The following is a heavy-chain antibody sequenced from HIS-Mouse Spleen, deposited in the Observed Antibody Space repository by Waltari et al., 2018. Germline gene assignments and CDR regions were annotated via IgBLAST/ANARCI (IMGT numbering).Heavy chain of an antibody. V-gene: IGHV4-39*07. J-gene: IGHJ2*01. D-gene: IGHD6-13*01. Sequence: QLQLQESGPGLVKPSETLSLTCTVSGGSISSSGYYWGWIRQPPGKVLEWIGSIYYSGGNYYNPSLKSRVTISVDTSKNQFSLNLGSVTAADTAVYYCAREIPYSSSWYDWYFDLWGRGTLVTVSS. CDR2: IYYSGGN. CDR1: GGSISSSGYY. CDR3: AREIPYSSSWYDWYFDL.